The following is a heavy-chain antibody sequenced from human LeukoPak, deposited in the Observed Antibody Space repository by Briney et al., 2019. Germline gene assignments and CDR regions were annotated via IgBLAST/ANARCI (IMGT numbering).Heavy chain of an antibody. Sequence: GGSLRLSCAASGFTVSSNYMSWVRQAPGKGLEWVSVIYGGGSTYYADSVKGRFTMSRDNSKNTLYLQMNSLRVEDTAVYYCARGGIVGARWFDPWGQGTLVTVSS. V-gene: IGHV3-53*01. CDR1: GFTVSSNY. J-gene: IGHJ5*02. D-gene: IGHD1-26*01. CDR2: IYGGGST. CDR3: ARGGIVGARWFDP.